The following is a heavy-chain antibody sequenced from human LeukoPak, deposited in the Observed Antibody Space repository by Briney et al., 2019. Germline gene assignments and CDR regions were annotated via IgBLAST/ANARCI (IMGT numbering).Heavy chain of an antibody. J-gene: IGHJ5*02. D-gene: IGHD4-17*01. Sequence: PGGSLRLSCAASGFTFRTSAMSWVRQAPGKGLEWVSSISGSGSGTYYTDSVKGRFTISRDNSENTLYLQMNSLRAEDTAIYYCAPTSTLTTGRWFDPWGQGTLVTFSS. CDR3: APTSTLTTGRWFDP. CDR1: GFTFRTSA. V-gene: IGHV3-23*01. CDR2: ISGSGSGT.